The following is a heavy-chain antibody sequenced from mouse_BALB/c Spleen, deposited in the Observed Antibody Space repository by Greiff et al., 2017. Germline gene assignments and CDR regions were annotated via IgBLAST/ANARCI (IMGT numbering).Heavy chain of an antibody. Sequence: VKLQESGAELVRPGASVTLSCKASGYTFTDYEMHWVKQTPVHGLEWIGAIDPETGGTAYNQKFKGKATLTADKSSSTAYMELRSLTSEDSAVYYCTRPLYFDYWGQGTTLTVSS. V-gene: IGHV1-15*01. CDR2: IDPETGGT. J-gene: IGHJ2*01. CDR3: TRPLYFDY. CDR1: GYTFTDYE.